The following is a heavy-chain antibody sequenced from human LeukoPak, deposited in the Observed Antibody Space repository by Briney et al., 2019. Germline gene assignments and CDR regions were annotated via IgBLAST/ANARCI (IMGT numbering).Heavy chain of an antibody. CDR3: ARDVHGDYGSGWFDP. Sequence: SVKVSCKTSGGTFNNSAISWVRQAPGQGLEWLGGIMPLFGTAGYAQKFQGRVTITKDESTRTAYLELTSPTSDDTAVYYCARDVHGDYGSGWFDPWGQGTLVSVSS. J-gene: IGHJ5*02. V-gene: IGHV1-69*05. D-gene: IGHD4-17*01. CDR2: IMPLFGTA. CDR1: GGTFNNSA.